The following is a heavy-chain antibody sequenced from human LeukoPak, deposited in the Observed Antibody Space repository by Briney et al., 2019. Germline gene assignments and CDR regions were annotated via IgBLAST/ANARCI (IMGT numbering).Heavy chain of an antibody. CDR1: GFTFSSYA. D-gene: IGHD3-10*01. V-gene: IGHV3-30*04. J-gene: IGHJ4*02. Sequence: GRSLGLSCAASGFTFSSYAMHWVRQAPGKGLEWVAVISYDGSNKYYADSVKGRFTISRDNSKNTLYLQMNSLRAEDTAVYYCASPIPRSGRPFDYWGQGTLVTVSS. CDR3: ASPIPRSGRPFDY. CDR2: ISYDGSNK.